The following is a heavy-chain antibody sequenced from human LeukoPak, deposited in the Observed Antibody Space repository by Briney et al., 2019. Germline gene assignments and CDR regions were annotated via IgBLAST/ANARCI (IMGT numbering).Heavy chain of an antibody. V-gene: IGHV1-69*04. CDR3: ARDWDFCGGDCYTYFDY. J-gene: IGHJ4*02. Sequence: SVKVSCKASGGTFSSYAISWVRQAPGQGLEWMGRIIPILGIANYAQKFQGRVTITADKSTSTDYMELSSLRSEDTAVYYCARDWDFCGGDCYTYFDYWGQGTQVTVSS. D-gene: IGHD2-21*02. CDR1: GGTFSSYA. CDR2: IIPILGIA.